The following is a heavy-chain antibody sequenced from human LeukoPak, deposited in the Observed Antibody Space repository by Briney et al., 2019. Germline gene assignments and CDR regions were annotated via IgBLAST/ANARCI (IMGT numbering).Heavy chain of an antibody. CDR1: GGSVSSYY. V-gene: IGHV4-59*02. J-gene: IGHJ4*02. D-gene: IGHD6-13*01. Sequence: SETLSLTCTVSGGSVSSYYWNWIRQPPGKGLERIGYIHYSGSTSYNPSLKSRVTISIDTSRNQFSLKVNSVTAADTAMYYCATSSSSWANFDYWGQGTLVTVSS. CDR2: IHYSGST. CDR3: ATSSSSWANFDY.